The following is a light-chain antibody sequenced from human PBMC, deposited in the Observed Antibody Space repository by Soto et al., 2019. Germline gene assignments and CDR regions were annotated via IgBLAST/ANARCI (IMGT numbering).Light chain of an antibody. CDR3: QQYNSYLYT. CDR2: DAS. CDR1: QSISSW. J-gene: IGKJ2*01. Sequence: DIQMTQSPSTLSASVGDRVTITCRASQSISSWLAWYQQKPGKAPKLLIYDASSLESGVASRFSGSGSGTGFTLTISSLQPDDFATYFCQQYNSYLYTFGQGTKVDIK. V-gene: IGKV1-5*01.